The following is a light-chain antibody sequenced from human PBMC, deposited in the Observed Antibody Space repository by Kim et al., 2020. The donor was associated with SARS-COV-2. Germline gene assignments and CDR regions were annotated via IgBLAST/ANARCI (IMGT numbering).Light chain of an antibody. CDR3: QQYKTYPRT. V-gene: IGKV1D-16*01. J-gene: IGKJ1*01. CDR2: AAS. CDR1: QGVSSW. Sequence: ASVGDRVTITCRASQGVSSWLAWFQQKPGKGPKSLIYAASILQSGVSSRFSGSGSGTEFTLTISSLQPEDSAIYYCQQYKTYPRTFGQGTKVDIK.